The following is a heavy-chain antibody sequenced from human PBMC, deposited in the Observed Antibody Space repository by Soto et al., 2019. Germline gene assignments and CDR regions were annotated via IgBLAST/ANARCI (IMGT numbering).Heavy chain of an antibody. J-gene: IGHJ4*02. CDR3: ASHMVRGVPFGY. CDR1: GGSVSSGSYY. CDR2: IYFRGST. Sequence: PSETLSLTCTVSGGSVSSGSYYWSWIRQPPGKGLEWIGYIYFRGSTNYNPSLKSRVTISVDTSKNQFSLKLSSVTAADTAVYYCASHMVRGVPFGYWGQGTLVTVS. D-gene: IGHD3-10*01. V-gene: IGHV4-61*01.